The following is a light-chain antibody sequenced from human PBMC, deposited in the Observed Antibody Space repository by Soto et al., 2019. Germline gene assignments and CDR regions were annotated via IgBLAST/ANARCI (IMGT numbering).Light chain of an antibody. Sequence: EIVLTQSPGTLSLSPGERATLSCRTSQSVSSSYYLAWYQQKPGQAPRLLIYGTSNRAAGIPDRFSGSGSGTDFTLTISGLESEDSAVYYCQQYVGSLYIFGHGTKLEI. CDR1: QSVSSSY. CDR3: QQYVGSLYI. J-gene: IGKJ2*01. CDR2: GTS. V-gene: IGKV3-20*01.